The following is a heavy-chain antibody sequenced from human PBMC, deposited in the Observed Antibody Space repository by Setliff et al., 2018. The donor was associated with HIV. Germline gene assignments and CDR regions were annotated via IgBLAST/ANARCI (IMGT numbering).Heavy chain of an antibody. CDR3: AKDGISGGAYPPYYFDY. CDR2: ISGSGGKT. V-gene: IGHV3-23*01. D-gene: IGHD2-15*01. Sequence: PGGSLRLSCAASGFTFSSYAMSWVRQAPGKGLERVSAISGSGGKTYYADSVKGRSTISRDNSKNTLYLEMNSLRAEDTAVYYCAKDGISGGAYPPYYFDYWGHGTLVTVSS. J-gene: IGHJ4*01. CDR1: GFTFSSYA.